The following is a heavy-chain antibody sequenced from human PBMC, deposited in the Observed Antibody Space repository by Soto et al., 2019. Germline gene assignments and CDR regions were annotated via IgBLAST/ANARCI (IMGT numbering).Heavy chain of an antibody. J-gene: IGHJ4*02. CDR3: ARAFRGYDFWSGIRGHYFDY. CDR1: GGSFSGYY. Sequence: PETLSLTCAVYGGSFSGYYLSWIRQPPGKGLECIGEINHSGSTNYNPSLKSRVTISVDTSKNQFSLKLSSVTAADTAVYYCARAFRGYDFWSGIRGHYFDYWGQGTLVTVYS. V-gene: IGHV4-34*01. D-gene: IGHD3-3*01. CDR2: INHSGST.